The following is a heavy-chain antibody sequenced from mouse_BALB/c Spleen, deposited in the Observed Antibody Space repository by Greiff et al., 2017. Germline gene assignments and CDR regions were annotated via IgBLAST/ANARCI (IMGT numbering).Heavy chain of an antibody. CDR1: GYTFTSYW. Sequence: VKLMESGAELARPGASVKLSCKASGYTFTSYWMQWVKQRPGQGLEWIGAIYPGDGDTRYTQKFKGKATLTADKSSSTAYMQLSSLASEDSAVYYCARSGYGNYVDYWGQGTTLTVSS. CDR3: ARSGYGNYVDY. D-gene: IGHD2-10*02. J-gene: IGHJ2*01. CDR2: IYPGDGDT. V-gene: IGHV1-87*01.